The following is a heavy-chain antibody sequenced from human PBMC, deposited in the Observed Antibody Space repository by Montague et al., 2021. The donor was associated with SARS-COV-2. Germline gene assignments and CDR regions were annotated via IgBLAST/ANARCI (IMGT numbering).Heavy chain of an antibody. Sequence: CAISGDSVSSNIATRNWIRQSPSRGLEWLGRTYYRSKWYNDYAVSVKSREIINPDTSNNRISLQLNSVTPEDTAVYYCARAYCGGDCYFYWYFDLWGRGTLVTVSS. D-gene: IGHD2-21*02. CDR1: GDSVSSNIAT. V-gene: IGHV6-1*01. CDR3: ARAYCGGDCYFYWYFDL. J-gene: IGHJ2*01. CDR2: TYYRSKWYN.